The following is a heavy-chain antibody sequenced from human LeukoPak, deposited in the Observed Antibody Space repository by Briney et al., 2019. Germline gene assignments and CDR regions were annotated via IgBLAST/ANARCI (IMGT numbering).Heavy chain of an antibody. Sequence: GGSLRLSCAASGFTFTSYSLNWVRQAPGKGLEWISYISSASTTIYYADSVKGRFTISRDNAKNSLFLQLTSLRAEDTAVYFCARDKYGDYGIDYWGQGTLVTVSS. CDR1: GFTFTSYS. V-gene: IGHV3-48*04. J-gene: IGHJ4*02. CDR2: ISSASTTI. D-gene: IGHD4-17*01. CDR3: ARDKYGDYGIDY.